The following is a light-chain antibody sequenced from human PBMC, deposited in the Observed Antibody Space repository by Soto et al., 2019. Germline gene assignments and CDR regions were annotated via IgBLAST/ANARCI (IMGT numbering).Light chain of an antibody. CDR3: AAYTTSSTLV. Sequence: QSALTQPASVSGSPGQSITISCAGTSADVGAYDYVSWYQHHPGKVPKLMIYDVSDRPSGVSTRFSGSKSANMASLTISGLQADDEADYYCAAYTTSSTLVFGGGIKVTVL. CDR2: DVS. J-gene: IGLJ3*02. CDR1: SADVGAYDY. V-gene: IGLV2-14*03.